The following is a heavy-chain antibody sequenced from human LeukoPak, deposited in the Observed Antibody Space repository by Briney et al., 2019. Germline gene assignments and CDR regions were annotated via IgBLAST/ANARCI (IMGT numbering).Heavy chain of an antibody. J-gene: IGHJ4*02. V-gene: IGHV1-18*01. CDR3: ARDRDSGSYFGSFGY. CDR1: GYTFTTYG. D-gene: IGHD1-26*01. CDR2: ISAYNDNT. Sequence: GASVTVSCKASGYTFTTYGISWVRQAPGQGLAWMGWISAYNDNTKYAQNLQGRVTMTTDTSTSTAYMELRSLRSDDTAAYYCARDRDSGSYFGSFGYWGQGTLVTVSS.